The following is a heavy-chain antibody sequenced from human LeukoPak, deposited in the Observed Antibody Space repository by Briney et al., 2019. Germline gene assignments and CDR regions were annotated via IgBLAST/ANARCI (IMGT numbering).Heavy chain of an antibody. Sequence: SETLSLTCTVSGYSISSGYYWGWIRQPPGKGLEWIGSIYHSGSTYYNPSLRSRVTISVDTSKNQFSLKLSSVTAADTAVYYCARDPLRGYDRSGYYRDGMDVWGQGTTVTVSS. CDR3: ARDPLRGYDRSGYYRDGMDV. CDR1: GYSISSGYY. D-gene: IGHD3-22*01. V-gene: IGHV4-38-2*02. J-gene: IGHJ6*02. CDR2: IYHSGST.